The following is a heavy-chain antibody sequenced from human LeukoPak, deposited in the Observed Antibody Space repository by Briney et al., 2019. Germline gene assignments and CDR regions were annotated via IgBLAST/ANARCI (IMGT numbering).Heavy chain of an antibody. V-gene: IGHV4-34*01. CDR2: INHSGST. D-gene: IGHD4-17*01. Sequence: SETLSLTCAVYGGSFSGYYWSWIRQPPGKGLEWIGEINHSGSTNYNPSLKSRVTISVDTSKNQFSLKLSSVTAEDTAVYYCARVHSGDYGKDYYMDVWGKGTTVTVSS. CDR3: ARVHSGDYGKDYYMDV. CDR1: GGSFSGYY. J-gene: IGHJ6*03.